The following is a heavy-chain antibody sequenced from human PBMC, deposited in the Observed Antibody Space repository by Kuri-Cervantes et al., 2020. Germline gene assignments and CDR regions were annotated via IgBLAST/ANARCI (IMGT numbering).Heavy chain of an antibody. D-gene: IGHD2-15*01. CDR1: GGSISSYY. CDR3: ARLYCSGGSCYATFQH. Sequence: GSLRLSCTVSGGSISSYYWSWIRQPPGKGLEWIGEINHSGSTNYNPSLKSRVTISVDTSKNQFSLKLSSVTAADTAVYYCARLYCSGGSCYATFQHWGQGTLVTVSS. V-gene: IGHV4-34*01. CDR2: INHSGST. J-gene: IGHJ1*01.